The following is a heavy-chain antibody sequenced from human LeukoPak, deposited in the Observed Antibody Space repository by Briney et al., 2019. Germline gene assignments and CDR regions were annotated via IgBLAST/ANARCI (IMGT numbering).Heavy chain of an antibody. CDR1: GYTFTSNY. CDR2: ISPGGGST. D-gene: IGHD5-24*01. Sequence: ASVKVSCKAFGYTFTSNYMHRVRQAPGQGPEWMGGISPGGGSTIYAQKFQGRVTLTTDTSTSTDYLELSSLRSEDTDVYYCARDNSVRDEAWWFNPWGQGTLVTVSS. J-gene: IGHJ5*02. V-gene: IGHV1-46*01. CDR3: ARDNSVRDEAWWFNP.